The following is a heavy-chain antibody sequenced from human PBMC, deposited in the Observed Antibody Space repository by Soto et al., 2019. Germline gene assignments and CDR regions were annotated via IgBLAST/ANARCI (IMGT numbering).Heavy chain of an antibody. V-gene: IGHV3-23*01. CDR1: GFTFSSYA. CDR2: ISGSGGST. CDR3: AKDYSYCSGGSCYPYYFDY. Sequence: GGSLRLSCAASGFTFSSYAMSWVRQAPGKGLKWVSAISGSGGSTYYADSVKGRFTISRDNSKNTLYLQMNSLRAEDTAVYYCAKDYSYCSGGSCYPYYFDYWGQGTLVTVSS. J-gene: IGHJ4*02. D-gene: IGHD2-15*01.